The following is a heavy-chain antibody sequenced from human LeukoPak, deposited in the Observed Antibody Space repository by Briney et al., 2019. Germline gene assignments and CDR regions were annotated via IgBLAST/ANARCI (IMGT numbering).Heavy chain of an antibody. CDR2: INAGNGNT. CDR3: ARDLDVLLWFGESKNGMDV. V-gene: IGHV1-3*01. CDR1: GYTFTSYA. J-gene: IGHJ6*02. Sequence: ASVKVSCKAPGYTFTSYAMHWVRQAPGQRLEWMGWINAGNGNTKYSQKFQGRVTITRDTSASTAYMELSSLRSEDTAVYYCARDLDVLLWFGESKNGMDVWGQGTTVTVSS. D-gene: IGHD3-10*01.